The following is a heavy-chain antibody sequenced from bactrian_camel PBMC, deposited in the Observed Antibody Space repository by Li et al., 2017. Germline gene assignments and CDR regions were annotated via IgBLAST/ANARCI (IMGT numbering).Heavy chain of an antibody. V-gene: IGHV3S1*01. Sequence: HVQLVESGGGLVQPGGSLRLSCTASGFTFSSYWMYWVRQAPGKGLEWVSTIPNTGSTTSVADSVKGRFTISRDNAKNTVYLQLNSLKTEDTAMYYCAKDHSGYYWGQGTQVTVS. J-gene: IGHJ4*01. CDR2: IPNTGSTT. D-gene: IGHD2*01. CDR3: AKDHSGYY. CDR1: GFTFSSYW.